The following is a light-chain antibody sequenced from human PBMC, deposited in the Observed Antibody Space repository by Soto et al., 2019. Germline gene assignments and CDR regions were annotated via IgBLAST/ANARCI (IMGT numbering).Light chain of an antibody. Sequence: DIQMTQSPSTLSASIGARVTITCRASESVRTWLAWYQHKPGKAPKFLIYDASSLESGVPSRFSGSGSGTELTLTISNLQPDDFATYFCQQYNNYPRPFGQGTKV. CDR2: DAS. V-gene: IGKV1-5*01. J-gene: IGKJ1*01. CDR1: ESVRTW. CDR3: QQYNNYPRP.